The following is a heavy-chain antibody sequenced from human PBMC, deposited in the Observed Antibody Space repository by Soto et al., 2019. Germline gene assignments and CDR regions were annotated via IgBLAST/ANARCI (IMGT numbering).Heavy chain of an antibody. Sequence: QVQLQQWGAGLLKPSETLSLTCAVYGGSFSGYYWSWIRQPPGKGLEWIGEINHSGSTNYNPSLKSRVTISVDTSKNQFSLKLSSVTAADTAVYYCARGLDGYIWGSYRYPNYYMDVWGKGTTVTVSS. CDR2: INHSGST. D-gene: IGHD3-16*02. J-gene: IGHJ6*03. CDR1: GGSFSGYY. CDR3: ARGLDGYIWGSYRYPNYYMDV. V-gene: IGHV4-34*01.